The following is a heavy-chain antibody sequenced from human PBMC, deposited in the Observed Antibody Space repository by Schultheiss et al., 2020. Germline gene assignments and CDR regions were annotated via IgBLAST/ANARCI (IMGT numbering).Heavy chain of an antibody. V-gene: IGHV4-59*11. Sequence: TLSLTLTVSGGSISSHYWSWIRQPPGKRLEWIGNIYYSGSTNYNPSLKSRVTISVDTSKNQFSLKLSSVTAADTAVYYCARGPGYYDSSGSLDAFDIWGQGTMVTVSS. J-gene: IGHJ3*02. CDR3: ARGPGYYDSSGSLDAFDI. CDR2: IYYSGST. D-gene: IGHD3-22*01. CDR1: GGSISSHY.